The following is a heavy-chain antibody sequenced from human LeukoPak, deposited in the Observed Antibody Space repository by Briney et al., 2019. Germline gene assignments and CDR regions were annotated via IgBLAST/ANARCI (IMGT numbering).Heavy chain of an antibody. V-gene: IGHV3-23*01. Sequence: GGSLRLSCAASGFTFSNYNMNWVRQAPGKGLEWVSAISGSGGSTYYADSVKGRFTISRDNSKNMLYLQMNSLRAEDTAVYYCVLAQTSWGQGTLVTVSA. CDR2: ISGSGGST. D-gene: IGHD3-3*02. CDR3: VLAQTS. CDR1: GFTFSNYN. J-gene: IGHJ4*02.